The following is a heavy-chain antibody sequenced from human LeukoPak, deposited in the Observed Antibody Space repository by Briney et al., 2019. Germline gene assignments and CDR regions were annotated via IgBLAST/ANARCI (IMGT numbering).Heavy chain of an antibody. J-gene: IGHJ4*02. CDR1: GVSISSYY. CDR2: IYYSAST. D-gene: IGHD6-13*01. CDR3: ARLDYSSSCFDY. Sequence: SETLSLTCTVSGVSISSYYWSWIRQPPGKGLEWIGNIYYSASTYYKSSLKSRVTISVDTSKNQFSLKLTSVTAADTAVYYCARLDYSSSCFDYWGQGTLVTVSS. V-gene: IGHV4-59*04.